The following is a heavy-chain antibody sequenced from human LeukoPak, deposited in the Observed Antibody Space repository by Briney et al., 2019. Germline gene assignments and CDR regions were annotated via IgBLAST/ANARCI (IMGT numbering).Heavy chain of an antibody. V-gene: IGHV4-4*07. Sequence: PSETLSLTCTVSGDSISNNYWSWIRQPAGQGLEWIGRVYSDGVTRYNPSLKSRVTISVDMSNNRFSLTLNSATAADTAVYYCASRRYGSGSHDYWGQGTLVTVSS. D-gene: IGHD3-10*01. CDR2: VYSDGVT. CDR3: ASRRYGSGSHDY. CDR1: GDSISNNY. J-gene: IGHJ4*02.